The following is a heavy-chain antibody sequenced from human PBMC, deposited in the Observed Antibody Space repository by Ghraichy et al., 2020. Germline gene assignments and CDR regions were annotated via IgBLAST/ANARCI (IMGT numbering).Heavy chain of an antibody. V-gene: IGHV4-34*01. CDR2: INHSGST. Sequence: SETLSLTCAVYGGSFSGYYWSWIRQPPGKGLEWIGEINHSGSTNYNPSLKSRVTISVDTSKNQFSLKLSSVTAADTAVYYCARGRLAVLGYWGQGTLVTVSS. CDR1: GGSFSGYY. D-gene: IGHD2-15*01. CDR3: ARGRLAVLGY. J-gene: IGHJ4*02.